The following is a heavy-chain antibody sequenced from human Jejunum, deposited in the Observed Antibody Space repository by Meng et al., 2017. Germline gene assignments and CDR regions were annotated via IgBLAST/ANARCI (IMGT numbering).Heavy chain of an antibody. D-gene: IGHD2-21*01. Sequence: VPQQACGPGLARPVWTLSLTCAVSGGSITRNKWWSWVSQSPGKGLERIGEVFHSGTPNYNPSRMSRLTMSVDKSTSQFSLNLTYVTAADTAVYYCASRPVGIRTYYFDCWGQGTLVTVSS. J-gene: IGHJ4*02. V-gene: IGHV4-4*02. CDR3: ASRPVGIRTYYFDC. CDR1: GGSITRNKW. CDR2: VFHSGTP.